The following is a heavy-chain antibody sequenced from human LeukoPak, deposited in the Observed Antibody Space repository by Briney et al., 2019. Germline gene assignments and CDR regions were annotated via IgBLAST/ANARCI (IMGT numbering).Heavy chain of an antibody. J-gene: IGHJ6*02. D-gene: IGHD1-26*01. V-gene: IGHV5-51*01. CDR2: IYPGDSDT. CDR1: GYSFASYW. Sequence: GESLKISCKGSGYSFASYWIGWVRQMPGKGLEWMGIIYPGDSDTRYSPTFEGPVTISADKSISTAYLQWSSLKASDTAMYYCARHELKGTAYYYGMDVWGQGTTVTVSS. CDR3: ARHELKGTAYYYGMDV.